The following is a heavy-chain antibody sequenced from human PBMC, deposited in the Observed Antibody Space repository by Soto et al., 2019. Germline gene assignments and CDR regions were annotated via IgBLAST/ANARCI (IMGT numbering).Heavy chain of an antibody. CDR2: ISAYNGNT. CDR1: GYTFISYG. D-gene: IGHD5-18*01. CDR3: ARAGDIGDRYGYALDY. J-gene: IGHJ4*02. Sequence: ASVKVSCKASGYTFISYGISWVRQAPGQGLEWMGWISAYNGNTNYAQKLQGRVTMTTDTSTSTAYMELRSLRSDDTAVYYCARAGDIGDRYGYALDYWGQGTLVTVSS. V-gene: IGHV1-18*01.